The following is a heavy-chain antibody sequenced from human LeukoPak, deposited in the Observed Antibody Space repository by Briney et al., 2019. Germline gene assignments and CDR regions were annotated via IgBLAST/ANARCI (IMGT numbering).Heavy chain of an antibody. CDR2: IIPIFGIA. Sequence: GSSVKVSCKASGGTFSSYAISWVRQAPGQGLEWMGRIIPIFGIANYAQKFQGRVTITEDKSTSTAYMELSSLRSEDTAVYYCARPYYYDSSGYYYFDYWGQGTLVTVSS. D-gene: IGHD3-22*01. CDR3: ARPYYYDSSGYYYFDY. J-gene: IGHJ4*02. V-gene: IGHV1-69*04. CDR1: GGTFSSYA.